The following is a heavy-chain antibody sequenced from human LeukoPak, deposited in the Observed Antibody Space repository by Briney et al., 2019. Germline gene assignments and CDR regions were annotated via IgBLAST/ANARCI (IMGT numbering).Heavy chain of an antibody. J-gene: IGHJ6*03. CDR3: ARSPTSSIWYTNYYYYMDV. CDR1: GFTFSSYD. V-gene: IGHV3-13*01. Sequence: GGSLRLSCAASGFTFSSYDMHWVRQATGKGLEWVSAIGTAGDTYYPGSVKGRFTISRENAKNSLYLQMNSLRAGDTAVYYCARSPTSSIWYTNYYYYMDVWGKGTTVTVSS. CDR2: IGTAGDT. D-gene: IGHD6-13*01.